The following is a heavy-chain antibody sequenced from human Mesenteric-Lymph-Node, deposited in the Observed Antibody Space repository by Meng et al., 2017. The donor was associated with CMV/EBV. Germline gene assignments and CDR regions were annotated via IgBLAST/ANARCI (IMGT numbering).Heavy chain of an antibody. CDR1: GFSLSTSGVG. V-gene: IGHV2-5*02. CDR2: IYWDDDK. D-gene: IGHD6-13*01. CDR3: AHSSGIAAAGPFYFDY. Sequence: QITLKESGPTLGNPTHTLNLSCTCAGFSLSTSGVGVGWIRQPPGKALEWLALIYWDDDKRYSPSLKSRLTITKDTSKNQVVLTMTNMDPVDTATYYCAHSSGIAAAGPFYFDYWGQGTLVTVSS. J-gene: IGHJ4*02.